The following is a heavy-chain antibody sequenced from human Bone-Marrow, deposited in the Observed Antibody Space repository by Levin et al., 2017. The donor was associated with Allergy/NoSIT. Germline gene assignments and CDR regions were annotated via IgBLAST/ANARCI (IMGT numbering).Heavy chain of an antibody. J-gene: IGHJ5*02. Sequence: GESLKISCAASGFTFSSYAMHWVRQAPGKGLEWVAVISYDGSNKYYADSVKGRFTISRDNSKNTLYLQMNSLRAEDTAVYYCARAGWDTSSLPGWFDPWGQGTLVTVSS. D-gene: IGHD1-26*01. V-gene: IGHV3-30*04. CDR1: GFTFSSYA. CDR3: ARAGWDTSSLPGWFDP. CDR2: ISYDGSNK.